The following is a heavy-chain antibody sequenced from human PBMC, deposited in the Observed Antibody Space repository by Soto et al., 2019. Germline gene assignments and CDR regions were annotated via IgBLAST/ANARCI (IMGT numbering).Heavy chain of an antibody. D-gene: IGHD2-15*01. V-gene: IGHV3-30-3*01. CDR1: QFSFRSYA. CDR2: ISFDGNSL. J-gene: IGHJ5*02. CDR3: VRGGGGGLFDP. Sequence: GGSLRLSCAASQFSFRSYAMHWIRQSPGKGLEWVAVISFDGNSLHYADSVRDRFTISRDNSKNTLYLQMMSLTAEDTAVYYCVRGGGGGLFDPWGQGTMVTVSS.